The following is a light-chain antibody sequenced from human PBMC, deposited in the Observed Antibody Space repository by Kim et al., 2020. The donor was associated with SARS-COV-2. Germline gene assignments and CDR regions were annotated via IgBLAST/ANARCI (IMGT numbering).Light chain of an antibody. J-gene: IGLJ3*02. V-gene: IGLV1-51*01. CDR3: GTWDHSLRTGV. Sequence: VSCPSRSSNIVNENLSGDQHFPRTAPKLLIYENIRQPSGIPDRLSGSKSGTSATLGITGLQTGDEADYYCGTWDHSLRTGVFGGGTQLTVL. CDR1: SSNIVNEN. CDR2: ENI.